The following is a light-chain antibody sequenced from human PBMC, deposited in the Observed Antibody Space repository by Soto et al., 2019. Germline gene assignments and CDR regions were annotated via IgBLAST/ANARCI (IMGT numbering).Light chain of an antibody. CDR2: DTS. V-gene: IGLV7-46*01. J-gene: IGLJ3*02. Sequence: QAVVTQEPSLTVSPGGTVTLTCGSSTGAVTSGHFPYWFQQRPGQAPRTLIFDTSNKHSWTPARFSGSLLGGKAALTLSGAQPEDEADYYCLLSYSGARVFGGGTQLTVL. CDR3: LLSYSGARV. CDR1: TGAVTSGHF.